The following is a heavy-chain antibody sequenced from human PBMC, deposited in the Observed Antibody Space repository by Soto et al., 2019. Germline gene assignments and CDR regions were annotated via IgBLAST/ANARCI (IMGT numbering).Heavy chain of an antibody. J-gene: IGHJ6*02. CDR2: INHSGST. CDR3: AGTEIAVAGNRRGGMDV. D-gene: IGHD6-19*01. Sequence: SETLSLTCAVYGGSFSGYYWSWIRQPPGKGLEWIGEINHSGSTNYNPSLKSRVTISVDTSKNQFSLKLSSVTAADTAVYYCAGTEIAVAGNRRGGMDVWGQGTTVTVSS. V-gene: IGHV4-34*01. CDR1: GGSFSGYY.